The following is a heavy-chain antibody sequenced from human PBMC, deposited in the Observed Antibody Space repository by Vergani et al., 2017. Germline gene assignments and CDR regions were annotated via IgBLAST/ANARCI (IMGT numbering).Heavy chain of an antibody. CDR1: GGSFSGYY. CDR2: IYYSGST. J-gene: IGHJ3*02. V-gene: IGHV4-34*11. CDR3: ARVVGSTDAFDI. D-gene: IGHD2-15*01. Sequence: QVQLQQWGAGLLKPSETLSLTCAVYGGSFSGYYWSWIRQPAGKGLEWIGYIYYSGSTNYNPSLKSRVTISVDTSKNQFSLKLSSVTAADTAVYYCARVVGSTDAFDIWGQGTMVTVSS.